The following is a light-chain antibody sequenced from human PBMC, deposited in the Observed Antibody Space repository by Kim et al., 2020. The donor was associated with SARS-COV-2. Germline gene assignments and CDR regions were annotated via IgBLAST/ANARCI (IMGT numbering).Light chain of an antibody. CDR1: QSISGW. Sequence: TVGDRVTIACRASQSISGWLAWYQQRPGKAPKLLISAVSTLESGVPSRFSGSGSGTEFSLTISNLQPDDFATYYCQQYKSYSVQMFGQGTKVDIK. V-gene: IGKV1-5*01. CDR3: QQYKSYSVQM. J-gene: IGKJ1*01. CDR2: AVS.